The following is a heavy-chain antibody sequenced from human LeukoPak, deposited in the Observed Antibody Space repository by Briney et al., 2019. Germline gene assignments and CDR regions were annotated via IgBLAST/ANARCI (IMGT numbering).Heavy chain of an antibody. D-gene: IGHD1-1*01. CDR2: IIPIFGTA. Sequence: ASVKVSCKASGGTFSSYAISWVRRAPGQGLEWMGRIIPIFGTANYAQKFQGRVTITTDESTSTAYMELSSLRSEDTAVYYCARGTLGYWFDPWGQGTLVTVSS. J-gene: IGHJ5*02. CDR1: GGTFSSYA. V-gene: IGHV1-69*05. CDR3: ARGTLGYWFDP.